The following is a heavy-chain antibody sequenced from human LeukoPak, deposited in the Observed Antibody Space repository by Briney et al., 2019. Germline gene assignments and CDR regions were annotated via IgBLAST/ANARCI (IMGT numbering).Heavy chain of an antibody. V-gene: IGHV3-66*03. Sequence: GGSLRLSCAASGFIVSSNYMSWVRQAPEKGLEWVSVIYSSGNTYYADSVKGRFTISRDNPKNTLYLQMNSLRAEDTALYYCARDSGNYRYDNFDYWGQGTLVTVSS. CDR1: GFIVSSNY. D-gene: IGHD1-26*01. J-gene: IGHJ4*02. CDR2: IYSSGNT. CDR3: ARDSGNYRYDNFDY.